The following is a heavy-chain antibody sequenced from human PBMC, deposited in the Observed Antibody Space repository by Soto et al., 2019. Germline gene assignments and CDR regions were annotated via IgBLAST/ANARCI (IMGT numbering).Heavy chain of an antibody. CDR1: GYTFTSYG. CDR3: ASSDPAAGTLLDDAFDI. D-gene: IGHD6-13*01. CDR2: ISAYNGNT. V-gene: IGHV1-18*01. J-gene: IGHJ3*02. Sequence: QVQLVQSGAEVKKPGASVKVSCKASGYTFTSYGISWVRQAPGQGLEWMGWISAYNGNTNYAQNRKGRLIMTTDTSTSTAYMELRSLRSDDTAVYYCASSDPAAGTLLDDAFDIWGQGKMVTVSS.